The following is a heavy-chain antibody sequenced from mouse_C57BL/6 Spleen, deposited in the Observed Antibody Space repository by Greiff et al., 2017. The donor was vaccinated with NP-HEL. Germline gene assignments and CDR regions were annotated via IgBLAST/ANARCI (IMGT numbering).Heavy chain of an antibody. Sequence: EVQLQQSGPELVKPGASVKISCKASGYTFTDYYMNWVKQSHGKSLEWIGDINPNNGGTSYNQKFKGKATLTVDKSSSTAYMELRSLTSEDSAVYYCARPPYYYGSSYLAYWGQGTLVTVSA. CDR1: GYTFTDYY. V-gene: IGHV1-26*01. CDR3: ARPPYYYGSSYLAY. D-gene: IGHD1-1*01. CDR2: INPNNGGT. J-gene: IGHJ3*01.